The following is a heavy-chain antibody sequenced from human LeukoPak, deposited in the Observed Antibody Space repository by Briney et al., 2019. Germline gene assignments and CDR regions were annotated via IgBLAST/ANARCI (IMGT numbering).Heavy chain of an antibody. J-gene: IGHJ4*02. CDR3: EKQDPNTPFDY. CDR2: ISWNSGSI. D-gene: IGHD2/OR15-2a*01. Sequence: PGGSLRLSCAASGFTFDDYAMHWVRQAPGKGLEWVSGISWNSGSIGYADSVRGRFTISRDNAKNSLYLQMNSLRAEDTALYYCEKQDPNTPFDYGAQEPLVTVPS. CDR1: GFTFDDYA. V-gene: IGHV3-9*01.